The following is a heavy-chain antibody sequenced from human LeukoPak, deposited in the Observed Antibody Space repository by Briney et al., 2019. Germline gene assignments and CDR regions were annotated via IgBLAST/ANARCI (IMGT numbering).Heavy chain of an antibody. CDR1: GYSFTNYW. Sequence: GESLKISCKGSGYSFTNYWITWVRQMPGKGLEWLGRIAPTDSYTNYSPSFQGHVTISADKSISTAYLQWSSLKTPDTAMYYCARHYGSGSPLDHWGQGTLVTVSS. D-gene: IGHD3-10*01. CDR3: ARHYGSGSPLDH. J-gene: IGHJ4*02. CDR2: IAPTDSYT. V-gene: IGHV5-10-1*01.